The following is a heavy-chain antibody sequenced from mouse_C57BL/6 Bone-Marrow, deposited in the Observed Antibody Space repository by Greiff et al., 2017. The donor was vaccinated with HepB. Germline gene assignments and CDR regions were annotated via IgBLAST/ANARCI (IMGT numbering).Heavy chain of an antibody. CDR3: ANGYDDAMDY. J-gene: IGHJ4*01. D-gene: IGHD2-2*01. Sequence: EVNVVESGGGLVQPGGSLSLSCAASGFTFTDYYMSWVRQPPGKALEWLGFIRNKANGYTTEYSASVKGRFTISRDNSQSILYLQMNALRAEDSATYYCANGYDDAMDYWGQGTSVTVSS. CDR1: GFTFTDYY. CDR2: IRNKANGYTT. V-gene: IGHV7-3*01.